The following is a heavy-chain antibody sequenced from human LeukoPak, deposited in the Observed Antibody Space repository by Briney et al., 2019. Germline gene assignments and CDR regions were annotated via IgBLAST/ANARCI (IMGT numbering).Heavy chain of an antibody. Sequence: WASVKVSCKASGYTFTGYYMHWVRQAPGQGLEWMGWINPNSGGTNYAQKFQGRVTMTRDTSISTVYMELSRLRSDDTAVYYCAKDRAVATIGGIDYWGQGTLVTVSS. CDR1: GYTFTGYY. CDR3: AKDRAVATIGGIDY. D-gene: IGHD3-16*01. V-gene: IGHV1-2*02. J-gene: IGHJ4*02. CDR2: INPNSGGT.